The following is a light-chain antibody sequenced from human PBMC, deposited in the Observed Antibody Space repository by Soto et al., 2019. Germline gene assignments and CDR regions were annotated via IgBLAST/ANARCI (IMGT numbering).Light chain of an antibody. V-gene: IGLV2-8*01. CDR2: EVV. CDR3: KSYAGSHTYV. CDR1: KNDIGVYDF. Sequence: QPALTQPPSASGSPGQSVTISCTGTKNDIGVYDFVSWYQHHPGKAPRLIIYEVVQRPSGVPDRFSGSKSGNTASLTVSGLQPADEADYFGKSYAGSHTYVFGSGTKLAVL. J-gene: IGLJ1*01.